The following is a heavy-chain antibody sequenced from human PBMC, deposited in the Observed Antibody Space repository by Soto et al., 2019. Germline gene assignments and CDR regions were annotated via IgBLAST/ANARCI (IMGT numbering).Heavy chain of an antibody. CDR3: ARAGSTTYYYYGMDV. CDR2: IDPNSGGT. V-gene: IGHV1-2*02. J-gene: IGHJ6*02. CDR1: GYTFTGYY. Sequence: ASVKVSCKASGYTFTGYYMHWVRQAPGQGLEWMGWIDPNSGGTNYAQKFQGRVTMTRDTSISTAYMELSRLRSDDTAVYYCARAGSTTYYYYGMDVWGQGTTVTVSS.